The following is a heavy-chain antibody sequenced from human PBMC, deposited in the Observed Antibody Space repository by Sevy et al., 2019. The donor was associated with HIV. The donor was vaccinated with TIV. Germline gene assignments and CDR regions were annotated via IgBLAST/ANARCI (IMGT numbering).Heavy chain of an antibody. CDR2: LSGSGGNT. CDR1: GFTFSTYA. J-gene: IGHJ4*01. D-gene: IGHD6-19*01. Sequence: GGSLRLSCAASGFTFSTYAMSWVRQAPGKGLEWVSALSGSGGNTYYSGSVKGRFSIARDNSKTTLYLQMNNLRAEDTAVYYCAKGGIAVAAKPYYIDYWGHGTLVTVSS. V-gene: IGHV3-23*01. CDR3: AKGGIAVAAKPYYIDY.